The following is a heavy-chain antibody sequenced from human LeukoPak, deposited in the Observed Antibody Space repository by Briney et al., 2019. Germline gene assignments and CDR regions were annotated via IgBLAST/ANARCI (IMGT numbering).Heavy chain of an antibody. CDR3: AKDTDNYYYYYMDV. CDR2: ISTSSSYI. V-gene: IGHV3-21*01. Sequence: GGSLRLSCAASGFTFSSYSMNWVRQAPGKGLEWVSSISTSSSYIYYADSVKGRFTISRDNAKNSLYLQMNSLRAEDTALYYCAKDTDNYYYYYMDVWGKGTTVTISS. D-gene: IGHD2-8*02. J-gene: IGHJ6*03. CDR1: GFTFSSYS.